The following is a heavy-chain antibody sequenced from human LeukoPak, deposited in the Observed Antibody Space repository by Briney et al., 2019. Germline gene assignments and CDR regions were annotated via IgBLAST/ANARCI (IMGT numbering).Heavy chain of an antibody. D-gene: IGHD3-22*01. Sequence: SETLSLTCTVSGVSITDYYWGWIRQPPGNGLEWIGYDYYSGSSNYNPSLKSRVTISVDTSKNQFSLKMSSVTAADTAVYYCARDLKLDGSSGYYAFDIWGQGTMVTVSS. V-gene: IGHV4-59*01. J-gene: IGHJ3*02. CDR2: DYYSGSS. CDR3: ARDLKLDGSSGYYAFDI. CDR1: GVSITDYY.